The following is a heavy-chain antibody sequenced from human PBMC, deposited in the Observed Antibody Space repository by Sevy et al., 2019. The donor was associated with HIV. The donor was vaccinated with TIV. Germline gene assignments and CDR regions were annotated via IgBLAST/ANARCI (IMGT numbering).Heavy chain of an antibody. Sequence: ASVKVSCKASGYTFTSYGISWVRQAPGQGLEWMGWISAYNGNTNYAQKLQGRVTMTTDTSTSTAYMELRSLRSDDTAVYYSARANYDFWSGYRLSFDYYYGMDVWGQGTTVTVSS. CDR2: ISAYNGNT. J-gene: IGHJ6*02. D-gene: IGHD3-3*01. CDR3: ARANYDFWSGYRLSFDYYYGMDV. CDR1: GYTFTSYG. V-gene: IGHV1-18*01.